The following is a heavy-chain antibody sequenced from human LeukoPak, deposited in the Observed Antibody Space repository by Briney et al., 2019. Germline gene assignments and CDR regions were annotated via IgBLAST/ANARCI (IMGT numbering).Heavy chain of an antibody. Sequence: SETLSLTCAVYGGSFSGYYWSWIRQPPGKGLEWIGEINHSGSTNYNPSLKSRVTISADTSKNQFSLKLSSVTAADTAVYYCARDPVITMVRGVITSYYYYGMDVWGQGTTVTVSS. CDR1: GGSFSGYY. CDR3: ARDPVITMVRGVITSYYYYGMDV. V-gene: IGHV4-34*01. D-gene: IGHD3-10*01. CDR2: INHSGST. J-gene: IGHJ6*02.